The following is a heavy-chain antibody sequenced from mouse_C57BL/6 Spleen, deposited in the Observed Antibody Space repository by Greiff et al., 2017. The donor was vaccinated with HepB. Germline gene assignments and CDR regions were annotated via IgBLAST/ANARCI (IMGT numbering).Heavy chain of an antibody. V-gene: IGHV1-15*01. J-gene: IGHJ2*01. D-gene: IGHD2-12*01. CDR2: IDPETGGT. CDR3: TRLRNYFDY. CDR1: GYTFTDYE. Sequence: QVQLQQSGAELVRPGASVTLSCKASGYTFTDYEMHWVKQTPVHGLEWIGAIDPETGGTAYNQKFKGEAILTADKSSSTAYMELRSLTSEDSAVYYCTRLRNYFDYWGQGTTLTVSS.